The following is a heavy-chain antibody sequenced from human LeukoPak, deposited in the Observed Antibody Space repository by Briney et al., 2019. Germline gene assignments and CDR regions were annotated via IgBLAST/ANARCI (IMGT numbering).Heavy chain of an antibody. CDR1: GFTFDDYG. CDR3: ARDIMYQVGATLAV. CDR2: INWNGGST. D-gene: IGHD1-26*01. Sequence: GGSLRLSCAASGFTFDDYGMSWVRQAPGKGLEWVSGINWNGGSTGYADSVKGRFTISRDNAKNPLYLQMNSLRAEDTAVYYCARDIMYQVGATLAVWGQGTLVTVSS. J-gene: IGHJ4*02. V-gene: IGHV3-20*04.